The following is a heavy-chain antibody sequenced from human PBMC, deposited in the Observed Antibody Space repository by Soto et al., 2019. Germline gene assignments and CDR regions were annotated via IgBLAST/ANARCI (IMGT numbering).Heavy chain of an antibody. CDR1: GGSISNYY. J-gene: IGHJ4*02. V-gene: IGHV4-59*12. D-gene: IGHD2-8*02. CDR2: IFYSGST. CDR3: ARDKITGLFDY. Sequence: ETLSLTCTVSGGSISNYYWSWIRQPPGRGLEWIGHIFYSGSTNYNPALKSRVTISVDTSKNQFSLKLTSVTAADTAVYYCARDKITGLFDYWGQGTLVTVSS.